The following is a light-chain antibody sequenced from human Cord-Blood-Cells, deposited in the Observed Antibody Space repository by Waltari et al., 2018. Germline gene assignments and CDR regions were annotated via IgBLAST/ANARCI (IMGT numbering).Light chain of an antibody. Sequence: QSALTQPASVSGSPAQAITISGPGTSTDVGRYNHFSWYQQPPGKAPDLMSYEGSTGPAGVSNRFSGSKSGNTASLRISGLQAEDEADYYCCSYAGSSTWVFGGGTKLTVL. J-gene: IGLJ3*02. V-gene: IGLV2-23*01. CDR1: STDVGRYNH. CDR3: CSYAGSSTWV. CDR2: EGS.